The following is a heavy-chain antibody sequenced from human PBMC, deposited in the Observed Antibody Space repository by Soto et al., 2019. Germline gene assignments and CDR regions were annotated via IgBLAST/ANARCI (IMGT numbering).Heavy chain of an antibody. CDR1: GGSISSGGYY. J-gene: IGHJ6*02. V-gene: IGHV4-31*03. D-gene: IGHD3-10*01. Sequence: PSETLSLTCTVSGGSISSGGYYWSWIRQHPGKGLEWIGYIYYSGSTYYNPSLKSRVTISVDTSKNQFSLKLSSVTAADTAVYYCARELRFGEDYSGMDVWGQGTTVTVSS. CDR2: IYYSGST. CDR3: ARELRFGEDYSGMDV.